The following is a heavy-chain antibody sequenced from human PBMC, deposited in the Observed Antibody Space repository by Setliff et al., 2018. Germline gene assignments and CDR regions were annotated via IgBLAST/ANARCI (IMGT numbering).Heavy chain of an antibody. CDR2: VSFSGSA. V-gene: IGHV4-39*02. Sequence: SETLSLTCTLAGVSICDTYYYWAWIRQPPGKGLDWVGSVSFSGSAYFSPSLKSRVAISLDTSTNVFTLKLSSLIAADTAVYYCARDPGFHSATWALDSWGQGRLVTVSS. CDR1: GVSICDTYYY. CDR3: ARDPGFHSATWALDS. J-gene: IGHJ4*02. D-gene: IGHD2-21*01.